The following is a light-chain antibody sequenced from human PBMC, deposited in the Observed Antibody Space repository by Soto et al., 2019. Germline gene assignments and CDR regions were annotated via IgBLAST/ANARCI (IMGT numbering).Light chain of an antibody. V-gene: IGKV3-15*01. CDR3: QQYNSWPPIT. CDR1: QTVNNK. CDR2: GAS. Sequence: EILMTQSPAPLSVSPGERATLSCRXTQTVNNKVVWYQHKPGQAPRLXXYGASTRATGIPARFSGSGSGTEFTLSISSLQSEDFAVYYCQQYNSWPPITFGQGTRLEIK. J-gene: IGKJ5*01.